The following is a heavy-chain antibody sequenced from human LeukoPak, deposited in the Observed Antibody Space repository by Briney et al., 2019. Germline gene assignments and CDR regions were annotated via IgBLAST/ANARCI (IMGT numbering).Heavy chain of an antibody. V-gene: IGHV3-11*04. CDR2: ISSSGSTI. Sequence: KPGGSLRLSCAASGFTFSDYYMSWIRQAPGKGLEWVSYISSSGSTIYYADSVKGRFTISRDNAKNSLYLQMNSLRAEDTAVYYCARDRIEYCSGGSCYDAWFDPWGQGTLVTVSS. CDR1: GFTFSDYY. D-gene: IGHD2-15*01. CDR3: ARDRIEYCSGGSCYDAWFDP. J-gene: IGHJ5*02.